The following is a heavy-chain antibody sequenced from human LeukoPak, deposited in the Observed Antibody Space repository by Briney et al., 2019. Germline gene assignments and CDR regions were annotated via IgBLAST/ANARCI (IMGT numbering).Heavy chain of an antibody. V-gene: IGHV1-18*01. CDR2: ISDYNGHT. D-gene: IGHD3-22*01. J-gene: IGHJ4*02. Sequence: GASVKVSCKASGYTFASYGISWVRQAPGQGLEWMGRISDYNGHTNYAQKLQGRVTLTTDTSTSTAYMELRSLRSDDTAVYYCARDPVAYYDSSGYYADWGQGTLVTVSS. CDR3: ARDPVAYYDSSGYYAD. CDR1: GYTFASYG.